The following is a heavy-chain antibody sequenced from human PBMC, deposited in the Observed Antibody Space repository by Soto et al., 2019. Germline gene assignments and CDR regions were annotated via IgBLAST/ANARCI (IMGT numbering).Heavy chain of an antibody. V-gene: IGHV4-59*01. D-gene: IGHD3-22*01. Sequence: PSETLSLTCTVSGASISSSYWSWIRQSPGKGLEWIGYVYYSGSTNYNPSLKSRVTISVDTSKNQFSLKLSSVTAADTAVYYCARGYYDSSGQSNTFDIWGQGTMVTVSS. J-gene: IGHJ3*02. CDR2: VYYSGST. CDR3: ARGYYDSSGQSNTFDI. CDR1: GASISSSY.